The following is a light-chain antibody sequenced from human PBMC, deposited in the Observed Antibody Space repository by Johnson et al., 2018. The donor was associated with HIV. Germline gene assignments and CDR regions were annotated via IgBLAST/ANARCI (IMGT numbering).Light chain of an antibody. J-gene: IGLJ1*01. CDR2: GHD. Sequence: QPVLTQPPSVSAAPGQRVTFSCSGSNSNIGRHSVSLYQQLPGTAPTLLIYGHDKRPSGIPARFSASKSGTSATLGITGLQTGDEAAYYCGTWDSNLSSEVFGAGTKVTVL. V-gene: IGLV1-51*02. CDR3: GTWDSNLSSEV. CDR1: NSNIGRHS.